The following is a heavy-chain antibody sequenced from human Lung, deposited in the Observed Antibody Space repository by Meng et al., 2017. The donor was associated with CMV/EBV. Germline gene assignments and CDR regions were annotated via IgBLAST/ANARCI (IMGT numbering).Heavy chain of an antibody. V-gene: IGHV3-66*01. Sequence: EVQWGESGGGLVQPGGSLRLSCEASGFIVSTKYMNWVRQAPGKGLEWVSVIYSGGSTYYTDSVKGRFTISRDNSKNTLYLQMNSLRTEDTAVYYCARGEVPAIIDYWGQGILVTVSS. J-gene: IGHJ4*02. D-gene: IGHD2-2*01. CDR1: GFIVSTKY. CDR2: IYSGGST. CDR3: ARGEVPAIIDY.